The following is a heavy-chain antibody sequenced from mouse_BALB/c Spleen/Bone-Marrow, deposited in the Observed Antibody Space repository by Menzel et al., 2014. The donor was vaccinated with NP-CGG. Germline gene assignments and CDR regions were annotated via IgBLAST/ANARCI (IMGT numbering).Heavy chain of an antibody. CDR3: ADPYRYRSYATDY. D-gene: IGHD2-14*01. Sequence: QVQLKQSGSELAIQGASLKISCNPSRYTFTSYWLHWEKHMLAQCLEWSGYIKPITRYTEHNQKFKDQPTLTADKSSTTAYKKLSSLTSEDSAVDSCADPYRYRSYATDYWGEGATVTVSS. V-gene: IGHV1-4*01. CDR2: IKPITRYT. CDR1: RYTFTSYW. J-gene: IGHJ4*01.